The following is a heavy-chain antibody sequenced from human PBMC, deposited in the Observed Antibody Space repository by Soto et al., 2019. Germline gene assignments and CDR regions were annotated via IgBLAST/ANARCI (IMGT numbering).Heavy chain of an antibody. J-gene: IGHJ4*02. Sequence: EVQLLESGGGLVQPGGSLRLSCAASGFTFSSYAMSWVRQAPGKGLEWVSAISGSGGRTYYADSVKGRFTISRDNSKNTLYLQMNSLRAEDTAVYYCAKASGGYGEFDYWGGGTLVTVSS. CDR3: AKASGGYGEFDY. D-gene: IGHD3-10*01. CDR1: GFTFSSYA. V-gene: IGHV3-23*01. CDR2: ISGSGGRT.